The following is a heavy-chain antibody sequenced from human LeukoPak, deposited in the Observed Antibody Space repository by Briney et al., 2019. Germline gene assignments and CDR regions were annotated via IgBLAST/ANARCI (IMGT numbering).Heavy chain of an antibody. CDR2: IRYDGSNK. J-gene: IGHJ4*02. V-gene: IGHV3-30*02. Sequence: GGSLRLSCAASGFTFSSYGMHWVRQAPGKGLEWVAFIRYDGSNKYYADSVKGRFTISRDNSKNTLYLQMNSLRAEDTAVYYCAKDKAYRSGWLDYWGQGTLVTVSS. CDR1: GFTFSSYG. CDR3: AKDKAYRSGWLDY. D-gene: IGHD6-19*01.